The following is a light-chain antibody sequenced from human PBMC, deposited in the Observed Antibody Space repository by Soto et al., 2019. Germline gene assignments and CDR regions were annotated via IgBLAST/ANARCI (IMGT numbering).Light chain of an antibody. CDR1: QSISGW. Sequence: DIQMTQSPSTLSASVGDRVTITCRASQSISGWLAWYQQKPGKAPDLLIYKASSLESGVPSRFSGSGSGTEFNLTISSLQPDDFATSYCQQYTTSSAWTFGQGTKVEIK. V-gene: IGKV1-5*03. J-gene: IGKJ1*01. CDR2: KAS. CDR3: QQYTTSSAWT.